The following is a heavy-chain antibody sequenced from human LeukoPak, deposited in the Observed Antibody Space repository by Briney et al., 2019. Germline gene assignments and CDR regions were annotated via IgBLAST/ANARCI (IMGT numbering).Heavy chain of an antibody. J-gene: IGHJ5*02. Sequence: ASVKVSCKASGYTLTSYGISWVRQAPGQGLEWMGWISAYNGNTNYAQKLQGRVTMTTDTSTRTAYMELRSLRSDDTAVYYCARGLEWLTRRHTWFDPWGQGTLVTVSS. D-gene: IGHD3-3*01. V-gene: IGHV1-18*01. CDR1: GYTLTSYG. CDR3: ARGLEWLTRRHTWFDP. CDR2: ISAYNGNT.